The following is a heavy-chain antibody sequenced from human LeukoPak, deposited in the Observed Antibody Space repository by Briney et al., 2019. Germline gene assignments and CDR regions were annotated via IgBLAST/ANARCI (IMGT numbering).Heavy chain of an antibody. CDR3: ARDLIAAAGRYYGMDV. CDR2: INPNSGGT. J-gene: IGHJ6*02. V-gene: IGHV1-2*02. Sequence: GASVKVSCKASGYTFTGYYMHWVRQAPGQGLEWMGWINPNSGGTNYAQKFQGRVTMTRDTSISTAYMELSRLRSDDTAVYYCARDLIAAAGRYYGMDVWGQGTTVTVSS. CDR1: GYTFTGYY. D-gene: IGHD6-13*01.